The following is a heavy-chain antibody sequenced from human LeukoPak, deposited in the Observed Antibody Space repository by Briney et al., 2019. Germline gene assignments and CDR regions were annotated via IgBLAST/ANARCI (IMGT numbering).Heavy chain of an antibody. D-gene: IGHD1-1*01. CDR2: ISGGGVTT. CDR1: GFTFNNYG. J-gene: IGHJ4*02. CDR3: AKATGTLGN. Sequence: PGGSLRLSCAASGFTFNNYGMSWVRQAPGKGLEWVSAISGGGVTTYYADSVKGRFTISRDNSKNTLYLQMNSLTAEDTAIYYCAKATGTLGNWGQGTLVTVSS. V-gene: IGHV3-23*01.